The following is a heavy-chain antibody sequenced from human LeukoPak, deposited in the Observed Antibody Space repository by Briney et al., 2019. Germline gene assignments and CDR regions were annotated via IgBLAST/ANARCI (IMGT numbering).Heavy chain of an antibody. J-gene: IGHJ3*02. V-gene: IGHV3-21*01. CDR3: ARDQLEAYYDTSDYYPDAFNI. D-gene: IGHD3-22*01. CDR1: GFTFSTYS. CDR2: ISSSTTYI. Sequence: TGGYLRLSCAASGFTFSTYSMNWVRQAPGKGLEWVSSISSSTTYIYYADSVKGRFTISRDNAKNSLYLQMNSLRAEDTAVYYCARDQLEAYYDTSDYYPDAFNIWGQGTMVTVSP.